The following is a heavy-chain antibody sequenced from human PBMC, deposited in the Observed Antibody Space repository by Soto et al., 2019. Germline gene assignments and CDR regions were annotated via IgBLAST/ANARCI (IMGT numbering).Heavy chain of an antibody. D-gene: IGHD6-13*01. CDR2: LSYTGDT. V-gene: IGHV4-59*11. CDR3: ARGGASSLPFDY. Sequence: QVQLQESGPGLVKPSETLSLICTVSAVSISSHYWSWIRQPPGKGLEWIGYLSYTGDTSYNPSLKSRVSTSIDTSKNQFSLKLTSVTAADTAVYYCARGGASSLPFDYWGQGALVTVSS. J-gene: IGHJ4*02. CDR1: AVSISSHY.